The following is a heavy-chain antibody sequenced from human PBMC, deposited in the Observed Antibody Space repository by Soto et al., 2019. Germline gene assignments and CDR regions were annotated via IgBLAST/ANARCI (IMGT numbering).Heavy chain of an antibody. CDR2: INRDSNT. Sequence: EEKLVESGGGLVQPGGSLRLSCAASGFTFSNNVMNWVRQAPGRGLEWVSSINRDSNTFYADSVKGRFTISRDNAKDSIYLQMNSMRADDTAVDYCVNGDYYVGQGTLVTVSS. D-gene: IGHD4-17*01. J-gene: IGHJ4*02. CDR3: VNGDYY. CDR1: GFTFSNNV. V-gene: IGHV3-48*01.